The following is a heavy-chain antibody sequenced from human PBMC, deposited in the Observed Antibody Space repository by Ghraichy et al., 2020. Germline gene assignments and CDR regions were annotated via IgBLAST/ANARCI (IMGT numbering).Heavy chain of an antibody. D-gene: IGHD3-9*01. V-gene: IGHV3-30*02. CDR1: GFTFSSFG. J-gene: IGHJ6*03. Sequence: GGPLRLSCAASGFTFSSFGMHWVRQAPGKGLEWVAFIRYNGDTKYYADSVKGRFTISRDNSKNTLYLQMNSLRTEDTAVYYCANLLYDILTVTHQYYYMDVWGKWTTVTVSS. CDR2: IRYNGDTK. CDR3: ANLLYDILTVTHQYYYMDV.